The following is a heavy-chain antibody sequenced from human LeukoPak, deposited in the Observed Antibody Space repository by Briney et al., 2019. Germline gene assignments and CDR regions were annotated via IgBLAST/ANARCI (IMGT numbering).Heavy chain of an antibody. J-gene: IGHJ4*02. CDR1: GYTFTSYG. D-gene: IGHD1-1*01. V-gene: IGHV1-18*01. CDR2: ISAYNGNT. Sequence: ASVKVSCKASGYTFTSYGISWVRQAPGQGLEWMGWISAYNGNTNYAQKLQGRATMTTDTSTSTAYMELRSLRSDDTAVYYCARDPATYNWNDVDYFDYWGQGTLVTVSS. CDR3: ARDPATYNWNDVDYFDY.